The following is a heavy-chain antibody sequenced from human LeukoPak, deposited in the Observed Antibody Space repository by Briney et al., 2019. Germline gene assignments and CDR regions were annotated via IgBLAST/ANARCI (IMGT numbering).Heavy chain of an antibody. V-gene: IGHV1-2*02. CDR1: GYTFTGYY. CDR3: STEDKYCSTSNCADY. D-gene: IGHD2-2*01. CDR2: ISPRNGDT. J-gene: IGHJ4*02. Sequence: ASVKVSCKASGYTFTGYYIHWVRQAPGQGLEWMGWISPRNGDTNSAQKFQDRVTMTRDTDTSTVYMELSRLGSDDTAVYYCSTEDKYCSTSNCADYWGQGTLVTVSS.